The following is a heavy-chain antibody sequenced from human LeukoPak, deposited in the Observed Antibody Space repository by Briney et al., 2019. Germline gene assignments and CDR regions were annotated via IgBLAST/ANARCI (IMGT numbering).Heavy chain of an antibody. CDR1: GFTFSNYG. CDR3: ARGVPSTISGWFFDL. Sequence: GGSLRLSCAASGFTFSNYGMNWVRQAPGKGLEWISYISSRGTVSYADSVEGRFAISRDNAKNSLYLQMNSLRVEDRAVYFCARGVPSTISGWFFDLWGRGTLVTVSS. J-gene: IGHJ2*01. D-gene: IGHD2-2*01. V-gene: IGHV3-48*01. CDR2: ISSRGTV.